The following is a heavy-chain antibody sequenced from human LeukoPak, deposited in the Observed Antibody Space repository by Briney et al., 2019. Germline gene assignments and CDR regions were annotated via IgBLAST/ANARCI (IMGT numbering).Heavy chain of an antibody. D-gene: IGHD1-26*01. V-gene: IGHV4-38-2*02. Sequence: SETLSLTCTVSGYPISSGYYWGWIRQPPGKGLEWIGSIYHSGSTYYNPSLKSRVTISVDTSKNQFSLKLSSVTAADTAVYYCARDRGIVGALYYFDYWGQGTLVTVSS. J-gene: IGHJ4*02. CDR2: IYHSGST. CDR1: GYPISSGYY. CDR3: ARDRGIVGALYYFDY.